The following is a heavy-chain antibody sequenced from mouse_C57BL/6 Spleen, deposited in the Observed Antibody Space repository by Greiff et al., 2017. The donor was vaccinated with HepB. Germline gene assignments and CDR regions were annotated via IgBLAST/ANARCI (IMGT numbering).Heavy chain of an antibody. CDR3: ARGGVYYEYDGYAMDY. CDR2: IDPANGNT. V-gene: IGHV14-3*01. J-gene: IGHJ4*01. CDR1: GFNIKNTY. D-gene: IGHD2-4*01. Sequence: EVKLQESVAELVRPGASVKLSCTASGFNIKNTYMHWVKQRPEQGLEWIGRIDPANGNTKYAPKFQGKATITADTSSNTAYLQLSSLTSEDTAIYYCARGGVYYEYDGYAMDYWGQGTSVTVSS.